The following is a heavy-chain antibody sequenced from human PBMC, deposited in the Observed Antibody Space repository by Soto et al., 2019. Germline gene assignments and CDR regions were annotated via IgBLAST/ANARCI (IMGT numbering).Heavy chain of an antibody. CDR1: GFTFDDYA. Sequence: GGSLRLSCAASGFTFDDYAMHWVRQAPGKGLEWVSGISWNSGSIGYADSVKGRFTISRDNAKNSLYLQMNSLRAEDTALYYCAKAPGIWTGPDYCGQRTLVTVSS. V-gene: IGHV3-9*01. CDR2: ISWNSGSI. J-gene: IGHJ4*02. CDR3: AKAPGIWTGPDY. D-gene: IGHD3-9*01.